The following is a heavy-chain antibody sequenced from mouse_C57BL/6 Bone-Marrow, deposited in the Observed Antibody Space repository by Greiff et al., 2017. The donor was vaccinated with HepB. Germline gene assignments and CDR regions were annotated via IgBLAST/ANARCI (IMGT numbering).Heavy chain of an antibody. CDR1: GYAFTNYL. CDR3: AIYDNDGACFAY. CDR2: INPGSGGT. Sequence: VQLQPTGAELVRPGTSVKVSCKASGYAFTNYLIEWVKQRPGQGLEWIGVINPGSGGTNYNEKFKGKATLTADKSTSTAFMQLSSLTSEDSAVYFCAIYDNDGACFAYGGQGTLVTVSA. J-gene: IGHJ3*01. D-gene: IGHD2-4*01. V-gene: IGHV1-54*01.